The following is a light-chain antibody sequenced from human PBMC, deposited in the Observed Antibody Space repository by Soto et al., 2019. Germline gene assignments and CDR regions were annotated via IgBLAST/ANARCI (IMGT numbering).Light chain of an antibody. J-gene: IGLJ2*01. Sequence: SYELTQSPSVSVALGKTARITCGGNNIGSKSVHWYQQKPGQAPVVVISYDSGRPSGIPERFSGSNFGNTATLTISRVEAGDEADYYCQVWDSSSDHVVFGGGTKLTVL. CDR3: QVWDSSSDHVV. CDR2: YDS. CDR1: NIGSKS. V-gene: IGLV3-21*04.